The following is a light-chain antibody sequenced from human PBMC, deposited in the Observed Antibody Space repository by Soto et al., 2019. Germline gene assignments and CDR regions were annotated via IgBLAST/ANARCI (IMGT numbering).Light chain of an antibody. V-gene: IGLV1-44*01. CDR3: AAWDHSLHGVV. CDR2: ATS. J-gene: IGLJ2*01. Sequence: QSVLTQPPSASGTPGQRVTISCSGTSTNIGSNNVNWYQQVPGTAPKFLIYATSQRPSGVPDRFSGSKSGTSASLDISGLQSEDEADYYCAAWDHSLHGVVFGGGTKVTVL. CDR1: STNIGSNN.